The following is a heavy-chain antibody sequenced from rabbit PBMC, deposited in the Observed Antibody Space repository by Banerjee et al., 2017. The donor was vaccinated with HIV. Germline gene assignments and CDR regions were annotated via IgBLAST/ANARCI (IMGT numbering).Heavy chain of an antibody. V-gene: IGHV1S47*01. D-gene: IGHD4-2*01. CDR2: IYPGFGIT. J-gene: IGHJ6*01. CDR3: ARDAGSYYLLDL. CDR1: VIDFSSYG. Sequence: QEQLVESGGGLVQPGGSLKLSCKGSVIDFSSYGISWVRQAPGKGLEWIAYIYPGFGITNYANSMKGRFTISSDNAQNTVFLQMTSLTASDTATYFCARDAGSYYLLDLWGPGTLVTVS.